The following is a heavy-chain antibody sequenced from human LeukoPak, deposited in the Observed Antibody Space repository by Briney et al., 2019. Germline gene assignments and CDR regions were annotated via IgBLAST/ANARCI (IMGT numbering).Heavy chain of an antibody. CDR3: TRESGAFSPFGF. D-gene: IGHD1-26*01. V-gene: IGHV4-4*02. Sequence: SGTLSLTCGVSGGSIITTNWWSWVRQPPGKGLEWIGEVHLNGATNYNPSLESRVSMSIDKSKNQLSLKLSSVTAADTATYYCTRESGAFSPFGFWGQGTLVTVTS. CDR2: VHLNGAT. J-gene: IGHJ4*02. CDR1: GGSIITTNW.